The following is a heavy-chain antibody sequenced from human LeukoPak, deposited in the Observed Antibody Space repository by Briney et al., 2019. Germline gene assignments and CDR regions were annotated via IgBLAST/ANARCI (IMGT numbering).Heavy chain of an antibody. D-gene: IGHD2-8*02. V-gene: IGHV4-59*01. Sequence: PSETLSLTCTVSGGSISSYYWSWIRQPPGKGLEWIGYIYYSGSTNYNPSLKSRVTISVDTSKNQFSLNLTSVTAADTAVYYCASGMATIYGVVAAFEIWGQGTMVTVSS. J-gene: IGHJ3*02. CDR3: ASGMATIYGVVAAFEI. CDR2: IYYSGST. CDR1: GGSISSYY.